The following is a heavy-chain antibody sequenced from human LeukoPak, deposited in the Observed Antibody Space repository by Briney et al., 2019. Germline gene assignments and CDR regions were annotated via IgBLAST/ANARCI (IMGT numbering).Heavy chain of an antibody. CDR2: IYYSGST. D-gene: IGHD2-8*01. Sequence: SETLSLTCTVSGGSISSSSYYWGWIRQPPGKGLEWIGSIYYSGSTYYNPSLKSRVTISVDTSKNQFSLKLSSVTAADTAVYYCARQCCTNGVCYHYNWFDPWGQGTLVTVSS. V-gene: IGHV4-39*01. CDR3: ARQCCTNGVCYHYNWFDP. CDR1: GGSISSSSYY. J-gene: IGHJ5*02.